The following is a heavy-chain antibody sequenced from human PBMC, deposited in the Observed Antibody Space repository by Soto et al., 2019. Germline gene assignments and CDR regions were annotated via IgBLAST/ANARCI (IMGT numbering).Heavy chain of an antibody. J-gene: IGHJ6*02. V-gene: IGHV3-74*01. D-gene: IGHD2-15*01. CDR2: INSDGSST. Sequence: ELQLVESGGGLVQPGGSLRLSCAASGFTFSSYWMPWVRQAPGKGLVWVSRINSDGSSTNYADSVRGRFTISRDSDKKTLYLQVNSLRAEDTAVYDFAREIVVEVATSDHGLDVWGQGTTVTVSS. CDR1: GFTFSSYW. CDR3: AREIVVEVATSDHGLDV.